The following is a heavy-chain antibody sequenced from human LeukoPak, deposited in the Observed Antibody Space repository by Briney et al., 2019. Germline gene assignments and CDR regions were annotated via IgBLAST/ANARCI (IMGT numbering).Heavy chain of an antibody. CDR3: AKGSSSGAPRGYFDY. D-gene: IGHD6-19*01. J-gene: IGHJ4*02. Sequence: PGGSLRLSCAASGFTFSSYGMHWVRQAPGKGLEWVAVISYDGSNKYYADSVKGRFTISRDNSKNTLYLQMNSLRAEDTAVYYCAKGSSSGAPRGYFDYWGQGTLVTVSS. CDR1: GFTFSSYG. V-gene: IGHV3-30*18. CDR2: ISYDGSNK.